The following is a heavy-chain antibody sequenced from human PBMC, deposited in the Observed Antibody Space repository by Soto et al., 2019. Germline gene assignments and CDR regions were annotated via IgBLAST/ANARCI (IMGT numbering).Heavy chain of an antibody. Sequence: SETLSLTCAVSGGSISSYYWGWIRQPPGKGLEWIGYIYNSGSTNYNPSLKSRVTISVDTSKNHFSLRLTSVTAADTAVYYCARHLLELRPWYFDLWGRGTLVTVSS. D-gene: IGHD1-7*01. J-gene: IGHJ2*01. CDR3: ARHLLELRPWYFDL. CDR1: GGSISSYY. V-gene: IGHV4-59*01. CDR2: IYNSGST.